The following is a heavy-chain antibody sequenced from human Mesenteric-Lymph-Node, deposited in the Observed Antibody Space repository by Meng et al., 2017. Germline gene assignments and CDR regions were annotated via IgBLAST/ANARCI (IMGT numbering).Heavy chain of an antibody. CDR2: MSSSSTYI. Sequence: GESLKISCAASGFTFSSYWMHWVRQAPGKGLEWVSSMSSSSTYIYYADSVKGRFTISRDNSKNTVYLQLHVLRVDDTAVYYCVKGGRLQLDDGWGQGTVVTVSS. J-gene: IGHJ1*01. V-gene: IGHV3-21*04. CDR1: GFTFSSYW. D-gene: IGHD6-13*01. CDR3: VKGGRLQLDDG.